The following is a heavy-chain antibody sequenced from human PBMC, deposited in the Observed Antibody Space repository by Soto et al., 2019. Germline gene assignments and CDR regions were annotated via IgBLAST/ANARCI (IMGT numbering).Heavy chain of an antibody. CDR3: AKEDNYYDSSGYYLEYFHH. V-gene: IGHV1-24*01. CDR1: GYTLTELS. CDR2: FDPEDGET. D-gene: IGHD3-22*01. J-gene: IGHJ1*01. Sequence: ASVKVSCKVSGYTLTELSMHWVRQAPGKGLEWMGGFDPEDGETIYAQKFQGRVTMTEDTSTGTAYMELNSLRADDTAVYYCAKEDNYYDSSGYYLEYFHHWGQGTLVTVSS.